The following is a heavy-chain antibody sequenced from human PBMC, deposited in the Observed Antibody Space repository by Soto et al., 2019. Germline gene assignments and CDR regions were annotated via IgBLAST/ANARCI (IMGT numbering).Heavy chain of an antibody. CDR1: GYTFTSYG. CDR2: ISAYNGNT. V-gene: IGHV1-18*01. J-gene: IGHJ4*02. Sequence: VKVSCKASGYTFTSYGISWVRQAPGQGLEWMGWISAYNGNTNYAQKLQGRVTMTTDTSTSTAYMELRSLRSDDTAVYCCANTYGDHYYFDYWGRGTLVTVSS. CDR3: ANTYGDHYYFDY. D-gene: IGHD4-17*01.